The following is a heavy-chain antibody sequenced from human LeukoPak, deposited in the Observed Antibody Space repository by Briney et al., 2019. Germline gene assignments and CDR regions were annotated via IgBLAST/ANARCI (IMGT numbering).Heavy chain of an antibody. CDR2: ISYDGSNK. CDR1: GFTFSSYG. Sequence: GGSLRLSRAASGFTFSSYGMHWVRQAPGKGLEWVAVISYDGSNKYYADSVKGRFTISRDNSKNTLYLQMNSLRAEDTAVYYCAKDGGNGAFDIWGQGTMVTVSS. J-gene: IGHJ3*02. D-gene: IGHD4-23*01. V-gene: IGHV3-30*18. CDR3: AKDGGNGAFDI.